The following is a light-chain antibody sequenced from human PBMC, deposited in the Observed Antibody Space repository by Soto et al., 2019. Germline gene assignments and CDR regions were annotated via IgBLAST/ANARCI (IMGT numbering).Light chain of an antibody. CDR3: QQSYSTPRT. V-gene: IGKV1-39*01. J-gene: IGKJ2*02. CDR2: TAS. Sequence: DIQMTQSPSSLSVSVGDRVTITCRASQSIVSDLNWYQQKLGKAPKLLIYTASNLQRGVPSRFSGSGSGTDFTLTISNLQPEDFATYYGQQSYSTPRTFGQGTKLEIK. CDR1: QSIVSD.